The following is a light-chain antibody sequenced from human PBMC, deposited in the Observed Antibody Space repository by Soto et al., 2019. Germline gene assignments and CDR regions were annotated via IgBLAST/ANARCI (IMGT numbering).Light chain of an antibody. CDR1: QSVGIS. Sequence: IVLTQSPASLSLSPGERATLSCRANQSVGISLAWYRHKPGQAPRLLIYNVSKRAAGVPARFSGSGSGTDFTLTISSLEPEDFAVYYCQQRANWPLTFGGGAKVEIK. J-gene: IGKJ4*01. CDR3: QQRANWPLT. V-gene: IGKV3-11*01. CDR2: NVS.